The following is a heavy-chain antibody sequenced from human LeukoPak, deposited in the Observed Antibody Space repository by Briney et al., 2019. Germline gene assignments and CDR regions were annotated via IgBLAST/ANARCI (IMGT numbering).Heavy chain of an antibody. CDR1: GFTFSSYE. CDR3: AREMETDAFDI. CDR2: ISSSGTAI. J-gene: IGHJ3*02. D-gene: IGHD1-1*01. Sequence: GGSLRLSCAASGFTFSSYEMNWVRQAPGKGLEWVSYISSSGTAIYYADSVKGRFTISGDNAKNSLYLQMNSLRAEDTALYYCAREMETDAFDIWGQGTMVTVSS. V-gene: IGHV3-48*03.